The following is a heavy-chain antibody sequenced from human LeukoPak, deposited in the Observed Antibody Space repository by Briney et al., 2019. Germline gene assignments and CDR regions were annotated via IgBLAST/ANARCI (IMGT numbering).Heavy chain of an antibody. Sequence: PGGSLRLSCAASGFTFSSYSMNWVRQAPGKGLEWVSYISSSSSTIYYADSVKGRFTISRDNAKNSLYLQMNSLRAEDTAVYYCARDAAFYYARGMDVWGQGTTVTVSS. J-gene: IGHJ6*02. CDR2: ISSSSSTI. CDR1: GFTFSSYS. V-gene: IGHV3-48*04. D-gene: IGHD3-10*01. CDR3: ARDAAFYYARGMDV.